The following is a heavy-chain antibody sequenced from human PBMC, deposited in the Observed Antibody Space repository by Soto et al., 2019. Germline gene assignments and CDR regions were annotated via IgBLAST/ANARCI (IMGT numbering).Heavy chain of an antibody. CDR3: ARDNGYSYGYTLDH. J-gene: IGHJ4*02. CDR2: IYYSGST. CDR1: GGSISSYY. Sequence: SETLSLTCTVSGGSISSYYWSWSRQPPGKGLEWIGYIYYSGSTNYNPSLKSRVTISVDTSKNQFSLKLSSVTAADTAVYYCARDNGYSYGYTLDHWGQGTLVTVS. D-gene: IGHD5-18*01. V-gene: IGHV4-59*01.